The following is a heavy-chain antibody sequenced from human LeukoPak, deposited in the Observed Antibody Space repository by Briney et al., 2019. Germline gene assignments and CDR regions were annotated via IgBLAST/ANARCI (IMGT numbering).Heavy chain of an antibody. J-gene: IGHJ4*02. CDR2: IYPGDSDT. D-gene: IGHD3-3*01. CDR3: ARFRRYYDFWSGYSLDY. CDR1: GYNFTNYW. V-gene: IGHV5-51*01. Sequence: GESLKISCKVSGYNFTNYWIGWVRQMPGKGLEWMAIIYPGDSDTKYSPSFQGQVTISGDKSISTAYLQWSSLKASDTATYYCARFRRYYDFWSGYSLDYWGQGTLVTVSS.